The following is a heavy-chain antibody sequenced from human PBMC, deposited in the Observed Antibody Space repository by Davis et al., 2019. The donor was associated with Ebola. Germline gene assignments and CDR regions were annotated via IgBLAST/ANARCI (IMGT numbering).Heavy chain of an antibody. V-gene: IGHV3-48*04. CDR3: AKDLAGFGELLYYYGMDV. D-gene: IGHD3-10*01. CDR2: ISSTSSTI. Sequence: GESLKISCAASGFTFSSFGIHWVRQAPGKGLEWVSYISSTSSTIYYADSVKGRFTISRDNAKNSLYLQMNSLRAEDTALYYCAKDLAGFGELLYYYGMDVWGKGTTVTVSS. CDR1: GFTFSSFG. J-gene: IGHJ6*04.